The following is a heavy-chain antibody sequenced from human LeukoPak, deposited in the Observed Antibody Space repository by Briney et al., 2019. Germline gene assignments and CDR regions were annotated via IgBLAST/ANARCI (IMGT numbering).Heavy chain of an antibody. V-gene: IGHV3-11*01. D-gene: IGHD6-13*01. CDR3: AKYSSSWYADY. CDR1: GFTFSDYY. J-gene: IGHJ4*02. CDR2: ISSSGSTI. Sequence: GGSLRLSFAASGFTFSDYYMSWIRQAPGKGLEWVSYISSSGSTIYYADSVKGRFTISRDNAKNSLYLQMNSLRAEDTAVYYCAKYSSSWYADYWGQGTLVTVSS.